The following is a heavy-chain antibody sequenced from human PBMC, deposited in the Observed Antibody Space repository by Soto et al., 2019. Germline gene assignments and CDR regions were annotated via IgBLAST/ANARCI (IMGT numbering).Heavy chain of an antibody. CDR3: ARLLCGGDCYDY. D-gene: IGHD2-21*01. CDR2: IYYSGST. V-gene: IGHV4-59*01. CDR1: GGSISSYY. Sequence: SELSLTCTVSGGSISSYYWSWIRQPPGKGLEWIGYIYYSGSTNYNPSLKSRVTISVDTSKNQFSLKLSSVTAADTAVYYCARLLCGGDCYDYWGQGTLVTVSS. J-gene: IGHJ4*02.